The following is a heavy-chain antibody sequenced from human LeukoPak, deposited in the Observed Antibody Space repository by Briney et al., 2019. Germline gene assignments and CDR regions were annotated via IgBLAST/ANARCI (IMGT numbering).Heavy chain of an antibody. CDR3: ARIYDNSGYYDY. J-gene: IGHJ4*02. CDR1: GFTFGTYW. D-gene: IGHD3-22*01. Sequence: PGGSLRLSCAASGFTFGTYWMSWVRQAPGKGLEWVANINQGGSEKYYVDSVKGRFTISRDNAKNSLYLQMNSLRAEDTAVYYCARIYDNSGYYDYWAREPWSPSPQ. V-gene: IGHV3-7*04. CDR2: INQGGSEK.